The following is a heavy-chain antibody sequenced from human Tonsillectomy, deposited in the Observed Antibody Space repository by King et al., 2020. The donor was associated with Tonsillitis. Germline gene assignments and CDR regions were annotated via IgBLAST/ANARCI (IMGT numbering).Heavy chain of an antibody. CDR1: GSIFSRYA. J-gene: IGHJ4*02. D-gene: IGHD2-15*01. CDR3: VKSGGGGGVLEC. CDR2: ITSNGSIT. V-gene: IGHV3-64D*06. Sequence: VQLVESGGGLVQSGGSLRLSCSTSGSIFSRYAMNWVRQAPGQGLEYVSGITSNGSITYHADSVKGRFTISRDDAKNTLYLQMSTLRSEDTAVYYCVKSGGGGGVLECWGQGSLVTGSS.